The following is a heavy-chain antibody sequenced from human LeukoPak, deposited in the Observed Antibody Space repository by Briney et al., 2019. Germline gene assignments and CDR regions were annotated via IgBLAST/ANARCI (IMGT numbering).Heavy chain of an antibody. D-gene: IGHD3-22*01. J-gene: IGHJ3*02. CDR2: SSSVGTNK. CDR1: GFPLSNYW. V-gene: IGHV3-74*03. CDR3: ATDREDYDSSGYYLSDAFDI. Sequence: GGSLRLSCAASGFPLSNYWMHWVRHVPGERLVWVSSSSSVGTNKEYADSVRGRFTISRDNAKNSLYLQMDSLRVEDTAVYYCATDREDYDSSGYYLSDAFDIWGQGTMVTVSS.